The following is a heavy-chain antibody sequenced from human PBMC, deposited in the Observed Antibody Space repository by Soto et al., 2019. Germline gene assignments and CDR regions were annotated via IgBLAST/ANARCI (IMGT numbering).Heavy chain of an antibody. CDR1: GLTFSRYG. CDR2: TWYDAKNK. Sequence: QVQLVESGGGVVQPGRSLRLSCAASGLTFSRYGMHWVRQAPGKGLEWVAVTWYDAKNKYYADSVKGRFTISRDNSKDTVYLQINNLRAEDTAVYYCAKDPVYYAMDVWGQGTTVIVSS. CDR3: AKDPVYYAMDV. J-gene: IGHJ6*02. V-gene: IGHV3-33*06.